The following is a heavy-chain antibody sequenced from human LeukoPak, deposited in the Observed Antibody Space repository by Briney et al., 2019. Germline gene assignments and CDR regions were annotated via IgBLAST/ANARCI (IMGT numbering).Heavy chain of an antibody. J-gene: IGHJ4*02. Sequence: PGGSLRLSCAASGFTFSSYGMHWVRQAPGKGLEWVAVIWYDGSNKYYADSVKGRFTISRDNSKNTLYLQMSSLRAEDTAVYYCARGRYSSSPFDYWGQGTLVTVSS. CDR2: IWYDGSNK. D-gene: IGHD6-13*01. CDR1: GFTFSSYG. V-gene: IGHV3-33*01. CDR3: ARGRYSSSPFDY.